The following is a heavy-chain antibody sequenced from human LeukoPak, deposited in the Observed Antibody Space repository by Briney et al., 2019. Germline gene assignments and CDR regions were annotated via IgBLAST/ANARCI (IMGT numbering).Heavy chain of an antibody. V-gene: IGHV4-4*02. J-gene: IGHJ4*02. Sequence: SETLSLTCAVSGGSISSSNWWSWVRPPPGKGLEWIGEIYHSGSTNYNPSLKSRVTISVDKSKNQFSLKLSSVTAADTAVYYCARAPGVPLAYDFWSGCYTGLDYWGQGTLVTVSS. CDR1: GGSISSSNW. D-gene: IGHD3-3*01. CDR3: ARAPGVPLAYDFWSGCYTGLDY. CDR2: IYHSGST.